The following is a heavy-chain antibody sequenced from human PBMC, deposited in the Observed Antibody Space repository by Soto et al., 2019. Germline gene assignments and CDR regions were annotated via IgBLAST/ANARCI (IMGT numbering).Heavy chain of an antibody. CDR1: SGSLSDYY. V-gene: IGHV4-34*01. J-gene: IGHJ4*02. Sequence: SETLALTCADYSGSLSDYYWTWIRQPPGKGLEWIGEINHRGTTNYNSSLKSRLTISVDTSKNQFSLKLSSVTAADTAMYFCARVARCGGISCYVFPSYWAQGTLVTVSS. CDR3: ARVARCGGISCYVFPSY. D-gene: IGHD2-21*01. CDR2: INHRGTT.